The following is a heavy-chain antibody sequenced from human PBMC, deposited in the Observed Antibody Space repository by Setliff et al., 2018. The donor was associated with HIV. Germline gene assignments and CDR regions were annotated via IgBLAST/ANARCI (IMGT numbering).Heavy chain of an antibody. D-gene: IGHD1-26*01. CDR2: IYWDDDK. CDR1: GFSLSTSGVG. CDR3: ARTSGWEVLPTWFDS. J-gene: IGHJ5*01. Sequence: SGPTLVNPTETLTLTCTFSGFSLSTSGVGVGWIRQPPGKAPEWLALIYWDDDKHYRPSLKSRVTINKDTSKSQVVLTMTNMDPVDTGTYYCARTSGWEVLPTWFDSWGQGTLVTVSS. V-gene: IGHV2-5*02.